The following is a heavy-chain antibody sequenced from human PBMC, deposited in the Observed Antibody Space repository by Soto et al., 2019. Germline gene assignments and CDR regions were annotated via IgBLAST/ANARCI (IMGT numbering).Heavy chain of an antibody. D-gene: IGHD3-10*01. CDR2: INAGNGNT. CDR3: ARDMGFGLSDY. CDR1: GYTFTSYA. J-gene: IGHJ4*02. Sequence: QVQLVQSGAEVKKPGASVKVSCKASGYTFTSYAMHWVRQAPGQRLEWMGWINAGNGNTKYSQKFQGRVTITRDTSASTVYMELGSLRSEDTAVYYCARDMGFGLSDYWGQGTLVTVSS. V-gene: IGHV1-3*01.